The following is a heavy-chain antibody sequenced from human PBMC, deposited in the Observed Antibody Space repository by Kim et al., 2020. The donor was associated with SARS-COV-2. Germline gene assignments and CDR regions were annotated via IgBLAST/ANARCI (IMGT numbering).Heavy chain of an antibody. J-gene: IGHJ5*02. Sequence: SETLSLTCSVSGGPIRSYYWTWIRQSPGKKLEWIGYVYHTGNTNYNPSLRGRVTISLDTSKRQFSLTLTSVTAAYTAVYYCASTGVGAVGWFDPWGQGTLVSVSS. CDR3: ASTGVGAVGWFDP. V-gene: IGHV4-59*01. CDR2: VYHTGNT. D-gene: IGHD1-26*01. CDR1: GGPIRSYY.